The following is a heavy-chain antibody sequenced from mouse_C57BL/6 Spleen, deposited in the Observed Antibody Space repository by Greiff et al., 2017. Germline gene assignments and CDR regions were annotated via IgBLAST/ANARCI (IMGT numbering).Heavy chain of an antibody. Sequence: QVQLKESGAELVRPGASVTLSCKASGYTFTDYEMHWVKQTPVHGLEWIGAIDPETGGTAYNQKFKGKAILTADKSSSTAYMELRSLTSEDSAVYYCTSLNYYAMDYWGQGTSVTVSS. CDR1: GYTFTDYE. J-gene: IGHJ4*01. V-gene: IGHV1-15*01. CDR2: IDPETGGT. CDR3: TSLNYYAMDY.